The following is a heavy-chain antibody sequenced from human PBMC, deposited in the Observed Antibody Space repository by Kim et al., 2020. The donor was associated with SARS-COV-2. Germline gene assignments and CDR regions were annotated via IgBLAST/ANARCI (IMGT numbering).Heavy chain of an antibody. D-gene: IGHD1-26*01. CDR1: GFTFSSYG. CDR3: ARDRVSGGSYCDY. V-gene: IGHV3-33*01. CDR2: IWYDGSNK. Sequence: GGSLRLSCAASGFTFSSYGMHWVRQAPGKGLEWVAVIWYDGSNKYYADSVKGRFTISRDNSKNTLYLQMNSLRAEDTAVYYCARDRVSGGSYCDYWGQGTLVTVSS. J-gene: IGHJ4*02.